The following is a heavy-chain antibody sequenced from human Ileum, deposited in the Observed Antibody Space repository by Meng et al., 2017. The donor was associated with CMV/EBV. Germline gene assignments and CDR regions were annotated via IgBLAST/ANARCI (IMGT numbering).Heavy chain of an antibody. D-gene: IGHD6-13*01. V-gene: IGHV3-13*01. CDR2: IGTAGDT. CDR3: ARDAGYSTLVGFSYYYGMDV. CDR1: GFTFSNYD. J-gene: IGHJ6*02. Sequence: GGSLRLSCAASGFTFSNYDMHWVRQPTGKGLEWVSGIGTAGDTYYAGSVKGRFTISRENSKNSLYLQMNSLRAGDTAVYYCARDAGYSTLVGFSYYYGMDVWGQGTTVTVSS.